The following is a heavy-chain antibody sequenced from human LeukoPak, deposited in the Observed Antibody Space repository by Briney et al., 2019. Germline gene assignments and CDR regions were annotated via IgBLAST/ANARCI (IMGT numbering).Heavy chain of an antibody. CDR2: IYHSGST. J-gene: IGHJ4*02. Sequence: SGTLSLTCAVSGDSISSGNWWSWVRQPPGKGLEWIGEIYHSGSTNYNPSLKSRVTISVDTSKNQFSLKLSSVTAADTAVYYCASVVRGVRAFDYWGQGTLVTVSS. V-gene: IGHV4-4*02. D-gene: IGHD3-10*01. CDR1: GDSISSGNW. CDR3: ASVVRGVRAFDY.